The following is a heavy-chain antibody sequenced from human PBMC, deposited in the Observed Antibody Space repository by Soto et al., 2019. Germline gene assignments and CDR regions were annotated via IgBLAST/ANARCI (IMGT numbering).Heavy chain of an antibody. Sequence: QVHLVQSGAEVKKPGSSVTVSCKASGDSFSSNAMSWVRQAPGQGLEWMGTILPILGTTNYAQKFKGSLTFTADDSTSTAYMELRSLRSEDTAVYYCARDRALRGFDYWGQGTLVTVSS. V-gene: IGHV1-69*18. J-gene: IGHJ4*02. D-gene: IGHD3-10*01. CDR1: GDSFSSNA. CDR3: ARDRALRGFDY. CDR2: ILPILGTT.